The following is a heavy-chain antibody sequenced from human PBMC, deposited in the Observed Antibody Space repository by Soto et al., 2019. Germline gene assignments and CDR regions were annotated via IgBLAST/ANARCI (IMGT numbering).Heavy chain of an antibody. CDR2: ASPLSATT. V-gene: IGHV1-18*01. CDR3: ARGGTAEADF. J-gene: IGHJ4*02. D-gene: IGHD2-21*02. Sequence: ASVKVSCKASGYTFTGYGITWVRQAPGQGLEWMGWASPLSATTNYATKFQGRVTMTTDTSTNMAYMELRSLRSDDTAVYYCARGGTAEADFWGQGTLVTVSS. CDR1: GYTFTGYG.